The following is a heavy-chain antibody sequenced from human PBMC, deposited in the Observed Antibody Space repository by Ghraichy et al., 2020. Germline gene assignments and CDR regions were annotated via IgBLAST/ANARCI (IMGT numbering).Heavy chain of an antibody. CDR1: GFTFSSYW. J-gene: IGHJ3*02. D-gene: IGHD3-16*01. CDR2: INSDGSDS. V-gene: IGHV3-74*01. Sequence: GESLNISCVASGFTFSSYWIHWVRQAPGKGLVWVSRINSDGSDSIYADSVKGRFTTSRDNAKNTLYLQMSSLRADDTAVYYCARRGGHHAFDIWGQGTMVSVSS. CDR3: ARRGGHHAFDI.